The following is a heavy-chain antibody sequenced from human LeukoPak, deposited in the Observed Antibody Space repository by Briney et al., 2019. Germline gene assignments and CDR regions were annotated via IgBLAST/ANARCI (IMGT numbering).Heavy chain of an antibody. CDR1: GFTFSSYN. Sequence: PGGSLRLSCAASGFTFSSYNMNWVRQAPGKGLEWVANIKQDGSEKYYVDSVKGRFTISRDNAKNSLYLQMNSLRAEDTAVYYCARKNGLDYWGQGTLVTVSS. V-gene: IGHV3-7*01. CDR3: ARKNGLDY. CDR2: IKQDGSEK. J-gene: IGHJ4*02.